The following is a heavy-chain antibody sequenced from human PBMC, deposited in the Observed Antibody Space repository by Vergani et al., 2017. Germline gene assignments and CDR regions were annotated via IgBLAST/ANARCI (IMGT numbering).Heavy chain of an antibody. D-gene: IGHD4-17*01. CDR2: ISGSGGST. CDR1: GFTFSSYA. Sequence: EVQLLESGGGLVQPGGSLRLSCAASGFTFSSYAMSWVRQAPGKGLEWVSAISGSGGSTYYADSVKGRFTISRDNSKNTLYLQMNSLRAEDTAVYYCARYDYGDSEPDYWGQGTLVTVSS. CDR3: ARYDYGDSEPDY. J-gene: IGHJ4*02. V-gene: IGHV3-23*01.